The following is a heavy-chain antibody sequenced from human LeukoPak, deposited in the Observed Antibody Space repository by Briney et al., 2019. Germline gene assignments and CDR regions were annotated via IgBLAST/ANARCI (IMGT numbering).Heavy chain of an antibody. CDR3: AVREGASYSGRFDY. CDR1: VFTLSTYA. Sequence: GGCLRFSCAASVFTLSTYAMNWVRQAPGKGVEWVSVLIGRGGVTFYADSPRGRFTISRDNTKNKLYLQMNSLRAEDTAVYFCAVREGASYSGRFDYWGQGTLVTVSS. V-gene: IGHV3-23*01. D-gene: IGHD1-26*01. J-gene: IGHJ4*02. CDR2: LIGRGGVT.